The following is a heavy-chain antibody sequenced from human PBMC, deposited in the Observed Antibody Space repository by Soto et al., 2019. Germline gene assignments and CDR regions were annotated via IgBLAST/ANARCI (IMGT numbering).Heavy chain of an antibody. V-gene: IGHV3-7*01. CDR2: IKQDGSEK. D-gene: IGHD6-6*01. J-gene: IGHJ4*02. CDR1: GFTFSSYR. Sequence: GGSLRLSCAASGFTFSSYRMSWVRQAPGKGLEWVANIKQDGSEKYYVDSVKGRFTISRDNAKNSLYLQMNSLRAEDTAVYYCAREFIAAPYGGNDYWGQGTLVTVSS. CDR3: AREFIAAPYGGNDY.